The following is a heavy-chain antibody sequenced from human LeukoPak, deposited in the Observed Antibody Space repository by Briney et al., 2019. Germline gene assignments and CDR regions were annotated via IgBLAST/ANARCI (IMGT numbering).Heavy chain of an antibody. J-gene: IGHJ5*02. D-gene: IGHD2-21*01. CDR1: GFTSSSYG. Sequence: GRSLRLSCAASGFTSSSYGMHWVRQAPGKGLEWVAVISYDGSNKYYADSVKGRFTISRDNSKNTLYLQMNSLRAEDTAVYYCAKDPAYRGLRNWFDPWGQGTLVTVSS. CDR2: ISYDGSNK. V-gene: IGHV3-30*18. CDR3: AKDPAYRGLRNWFDP.